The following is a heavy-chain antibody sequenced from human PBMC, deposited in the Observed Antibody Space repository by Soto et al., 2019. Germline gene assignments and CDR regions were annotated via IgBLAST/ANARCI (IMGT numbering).Heavy chain of an antibody. J-gene: IGHJ6*02. CDR3: ARDPPGPMVRVVTYYYYGMDV. V-gene: IGHV3-21*01. D-gene: IGHD3-10*01. CDR1: GFTFSSYS. CDR2: ISSSSSYI. Sequence: GGSLRLSCAASGFTFSSYSMNWVRQAPGKGLEWVSSISSSSSYIYYADSVKGRFTISRDNAKNSLYLQMNSLRAEDTAVYSCARDPPGPMVRVVTYYYYGMDVWGQGTTVTVSS.